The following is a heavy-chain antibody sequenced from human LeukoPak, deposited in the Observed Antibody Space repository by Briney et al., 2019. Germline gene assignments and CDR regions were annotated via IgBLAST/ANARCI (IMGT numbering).Heavy chain of an antibody. Sequence: ASVKVSCKASGYTFTGYYMHWVRQAPGQGLEWMGWINPNSGGTNYAQKFQGRVTMTRDTSISTAYMELSRLRSDDTAVYYCARVGYCSGGSCYDPFDIWGQGTMLTVPS. CDR2: INPNSGGT. CDR3: ARVGYCSGGSCYDPFDI. CDR1: GYTFTGYY. J-gene: IGHJ3*02. V-gene: IGHV1-2*02. D-gene: IGHD2-15*01.